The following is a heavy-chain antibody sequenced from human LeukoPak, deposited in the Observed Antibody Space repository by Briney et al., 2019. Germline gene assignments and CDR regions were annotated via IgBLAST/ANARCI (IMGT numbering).Heavy chain of an antibody. CDR1: GGSISNYY. J-gene: IGHJ2*01. CDR3: ARRTYFDL. V-gene: IGHV4-59*08. Sequence: PSETLSLTCTVSGGSISNYYWSWVRQPPGKGLEWIGYIYYSGSITYNPSLKSRVTISVDTSKNQFSLRLNAVTAADTAVYYCARRTYFDLWGRGTLVTVSS. CDR2: IYYSGSI.